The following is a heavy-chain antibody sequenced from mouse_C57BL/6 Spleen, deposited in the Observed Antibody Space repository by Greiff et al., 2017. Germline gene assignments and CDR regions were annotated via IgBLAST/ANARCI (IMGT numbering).Heavy chain of an antibody. J-gene: IGHJ3*01. CDR2: IRSKSNNYAT. D-gene: IGHD4-1*01. V-gene: IGHV10-1*01. CDR3: VRQLGPY. Sequence: DVMLVESGGGLVQPKGSLKLSCAASGFSFNTYAMNWVRQAPGKGLEWVARIRSKSNNYATYYADSVKDRFTISRDDSESMLYLQMNNLKTEDTAMYYCVRQLGPYWGQGTLVTVSA. CDR1: GFSFNTYA.